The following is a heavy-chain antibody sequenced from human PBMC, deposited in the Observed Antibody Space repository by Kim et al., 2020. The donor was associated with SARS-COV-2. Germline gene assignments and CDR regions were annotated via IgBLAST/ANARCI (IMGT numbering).Heavy chain of an antibody. Sequence: ASVKVSCKASGCTFTSYAMNWVRQAPGQGLEWMGWINTNTGNPTYAQGFTGRFVFSLDTSVSTAYLQISSLKAEDTAVYYCARDREIFGYNWFDPWGQGTLVTVSS. D-gene: IGHD3-3*01. CDR2: INTNTGNP. J-gene: IGHJ5*02. V-gene: IGHV7-4-1*02. CDR3: ARDREIFGYNWFDP. CDR1: GCTFTSYA.